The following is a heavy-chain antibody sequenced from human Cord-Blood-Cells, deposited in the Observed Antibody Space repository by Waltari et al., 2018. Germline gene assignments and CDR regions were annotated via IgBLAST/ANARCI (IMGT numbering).Heavy chain of an antibody. CDR3: AKSYGYFDY. J-gene: IGHJ4*02. V-gene: IGHV3-23*01. D-gene: IGHD3-10*01. CDR2: MSGRGGST. Sequence: EVQLLESGGGLVQPGGSLRLSCAVSGFTFSSYAMSWVRQAPGNGREWVSAMSGRGGSTYNADSVKGRFTISRDNSKNTLYLQMNSLRAEDTTVYYCAKSYGYFDYWGQGTLVTVSS. CDR1: GFTFSSYA.